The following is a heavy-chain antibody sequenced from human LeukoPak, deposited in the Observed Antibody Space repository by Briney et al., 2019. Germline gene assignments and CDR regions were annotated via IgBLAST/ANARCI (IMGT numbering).Heavy chain of an antibody. CDR3: ARDSLTDTIFGVVTKDFDY. J-gene: IGHJ4*02. CDR2: ISSSGSTI. V-gene: IGHV3-48*03. D-gene: IGHD3-3*01. CDR1: GFTFSSYE. Sequence: GGSLRLSCAASGFTFSSYEMNWVRQAPGKGLEWVSYISSSGSTIYYADSVKGRFTISRDNAKNSLYLQMNSLGAEDTAVYYCARDSLTDTIFGVVTKDFDYWGQGTLVTVSS.